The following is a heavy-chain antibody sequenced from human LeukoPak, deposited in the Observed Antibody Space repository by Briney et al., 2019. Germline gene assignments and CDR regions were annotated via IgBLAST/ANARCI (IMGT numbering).Heavy chain of an antibody. CDR2: INPSGGST. D-gene: IGHD3-22*01. CDR1: GYTFTSYY. V-gene: IGHV1-46*01. Sequence: VASVTVSRTASGYTFTSYYMHWVRQAPGQGLEWMGIINPSGGSTSYAQKFQGRVTMTRDTSTSTVYMELSSLRSEDTAVYYCARELGRRYYDSYNDYWGQGTLVTVSS. CDR3: ARELGRRYYDSYNDY. J-gene: IGHJ4*02.